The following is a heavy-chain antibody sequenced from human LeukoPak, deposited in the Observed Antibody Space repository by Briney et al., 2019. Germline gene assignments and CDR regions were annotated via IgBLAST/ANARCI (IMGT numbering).Heavy chain of an antibody. V-gene: IGHV3-43*02. CDR1: GFTFDDYA. CDR3: AKDRIYYDSSGYYDY. CDR2: ISGDGGST. D-gene: IGHD3-22*01. Sequence: GGSLRLSCAASGFTFDDYAMHWVRQAPGKGLEWVSLISGDGGSTYYADSVKGRFTISRDNSKNSLYLQMNSLRTEDTALCYCAKDRIYYDSSGYYDYWGQGTLVTVSS. J-gene: IGHJ4*02.